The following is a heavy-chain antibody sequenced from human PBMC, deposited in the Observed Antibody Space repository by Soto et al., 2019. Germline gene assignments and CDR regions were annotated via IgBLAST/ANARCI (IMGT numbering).Heavy chain of an antibody. CDR3: ARARGLYSSSWYGPWFDP. CDR1: GGTFSSYT. Sequence: QVQLVQSGAEVKKPGSSVKVSCKASGGTFSSYTISWVRQAPGQGLEWMGRIIPILGIANYAQKFQGRVTITADKSTITAYMELSSLRSEDTAVYYCARARGLYSSSWYGPWFDPWGQGTLVTVSS. D-gene: IGHD6-13*01. J-gene: IGHJ5*02. CDR2: IIPILGIA. V-gene: IGHV1-69*02.